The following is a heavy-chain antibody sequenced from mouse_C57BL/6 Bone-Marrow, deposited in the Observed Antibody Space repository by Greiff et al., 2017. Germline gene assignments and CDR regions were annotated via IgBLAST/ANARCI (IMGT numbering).Heavy chain of an antibody. CDR3: ARPNWDWYFDV. CDR1: GFTFTDYY. CDR2: IRNKANGYTT. D-gene: IGHD4-1*01. J-gene: IGHJ1*03. V-gene: IGHV7-3*01. Sequence: EVKLVESGGGLVQPGGSLSLSCAASGFTFTDYYMSWVRPPPGKALEWLGFIRNKANGYTTEYSASVKGRFTISSDNSQSILYLQMNALRAEDSATYYCARPNWDWYFDVWGTGTTVTVSS.